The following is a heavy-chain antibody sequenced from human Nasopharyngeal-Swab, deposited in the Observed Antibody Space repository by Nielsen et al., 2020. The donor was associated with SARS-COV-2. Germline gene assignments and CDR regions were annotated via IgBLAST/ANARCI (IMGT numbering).Heavy chain of an antibody. CDR1: GFTFSSYA. D-gene: IGHD1-26*01. V-gene: IGHV3-30*04. CDR2: ISYDGSNK. CDR3: ARGGGYLDAFDI. J-gene: IGHJ3*02. Sequence: GESLKISCAASGFTFSSYAMHWVRQAPGKGLEWVAVISYDGSNKYYADSAKGRFTISRDNSKNTLYLQMNSLRAEDTAVYYCARGGGYLDAFDIWGQGTMVTVSS.